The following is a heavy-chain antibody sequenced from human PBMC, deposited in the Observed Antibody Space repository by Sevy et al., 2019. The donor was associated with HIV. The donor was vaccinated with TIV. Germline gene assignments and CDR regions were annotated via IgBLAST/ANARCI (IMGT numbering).Heavy chain of an antibody. V-gene: IGHV3-73*01. D-gene: IGHD3-22*01. CDR3: ATELYDTSGLDC. CDR1: GFTFGGSG. Sequence: GGSLRLSCAGSGFTFGGSGLHWVRQASGKGLEWVGRIRSSGNNYATEYGASVKGRFTISRDDSKNTAYLQMTSLKTEDAAVYYCATELYDTSGLDCWGQGTLVTVSS. CDR2: IRSSGNNYAT. J-gene: IGHJ4*02.